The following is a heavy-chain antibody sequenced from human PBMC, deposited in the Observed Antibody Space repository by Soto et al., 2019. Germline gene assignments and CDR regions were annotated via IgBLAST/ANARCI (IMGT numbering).Heavy chain of an antibody. CDR1: GYTFNSYY. J-gene: IGHJ4*02. V-gene: IGHV1-46*02. CDR2: INPTGGSA. Sequence: QVQLVQSGAEVKKPGASVKVSCKASGYTFNSYYIHWVRQAPGQGLEWMGIINPTGGSATYAQKFQGRVTMTRDTSTSTVYMELTSLRSEDTAVYYCARVSPPMVRGGWFDYWGQGTLVTVSS. D-gene: IGHD3-10*01. CDR3: ARVSPPMVRGGWFDY.